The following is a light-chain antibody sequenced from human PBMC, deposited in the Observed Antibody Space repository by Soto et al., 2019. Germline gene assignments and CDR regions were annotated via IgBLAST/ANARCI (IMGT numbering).Light chain of an antibody. V-gene: IGLV1-40*01. J-gene: IGLJ1*01. CDR1: SSNIGAAYD. CDR2: GNT. CDR3: QSYDGSLSGYV. Sequence: QSVLTQPPSVSGAPGQRVTISCTGSSSNIGAAYDVHWDQHLPGTAPKLLIYGNTNRPSGVPDRFSGSKSGTSASLAITGLQTEDEADYYCQSYDGSLSGYVFGTGTKVTVL.